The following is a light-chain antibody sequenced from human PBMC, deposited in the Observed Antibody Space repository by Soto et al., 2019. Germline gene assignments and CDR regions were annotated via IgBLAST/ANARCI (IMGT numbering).Light chain of an antibody. CDR3: AAWDDSLRV. CDR2: RNN. Sequence: QSVLTQPPSASGTPGQRVTISCSGSSSNIGSNYVYWYQQLPGTAPKLLIYRNNQRPSGVPDRFSGSKSGTSASLAISGLRSEDEADYYCAAWDDSLRVFGTGTKPPS. CDR1: SSNIGSNY. V-gene: IGLV1-47*01. J-gene: IGLJ1*01.